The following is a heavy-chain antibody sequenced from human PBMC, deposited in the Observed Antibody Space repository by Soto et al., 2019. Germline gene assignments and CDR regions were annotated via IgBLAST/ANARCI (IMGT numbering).Heavy chain of an antibody. CDR1: GYTFTSYH. D-gene: IGHD6-19*01. Sequence: ASVKVSCKASGYTFTSYHMHWVRQAPGQGLEWVGVINPSGGTTTYAQKFEGRVTMTRDTSTNTVYMELSSLRSEDTAVYRCASASGRTRPDYWGQGTLVTVSS. CDR2: INPSGGTT. J-gene: IGHJ4*02. CDR3: ASASGRTRPDY. V-gene: IGHV1-46*01.